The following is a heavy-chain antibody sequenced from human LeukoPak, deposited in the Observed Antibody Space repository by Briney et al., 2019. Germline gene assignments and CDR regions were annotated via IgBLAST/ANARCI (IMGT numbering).Heavy chain of an antibody. D-gene: IGHD1-26*01. CDR2: INPNSGGT. V-gene: IGHV1-2*02. CDR1: GYTFTGYY. CDR3: GRSGSYRDSFDY. J-gene: IGHJ4*02. Sequence: ASVKVSCNASGYTFTGYYMHWVRQAPGQGLEWMGWINPNSGGTNYAQKFQGRVTMTRDMSTSTVYMELSSLRSEDTAVYYCGRSGSYRDSFDYWGQGTLVTVSS.